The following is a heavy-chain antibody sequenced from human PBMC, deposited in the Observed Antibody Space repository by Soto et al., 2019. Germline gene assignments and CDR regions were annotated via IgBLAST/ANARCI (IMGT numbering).Heavy chain of an antibody. CDR1: GGSISSGDYY. Sequence: PSETLSLTCTVSGGSISSGDYYWSWIRQPPGKGLEWIGSVHHSVTTYYNPSLKGRVTISMDTSKNQYSLRLTSVTAADTVVYYCARDTSSTSLRAEYFQFWGQGTQVTVSS. CDR3: ARDTSSTSLRAEYFQF. CDR2: VHHSVTT. V-gene: IGHV4-39*02. D-gene: IGHD6-13*01. J-gene: IGHJ1*01.